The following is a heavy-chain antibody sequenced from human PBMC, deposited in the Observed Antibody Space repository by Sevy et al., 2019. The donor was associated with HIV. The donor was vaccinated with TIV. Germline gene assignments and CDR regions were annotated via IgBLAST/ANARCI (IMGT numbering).Heavy chain of an antibody. CDR2: IRSKANSYAT. J-gene: IGHJ6*02. D-gene: IGHD3-10*01. CDR3: TTPEDYYGSYGMDV. Sequence: GGSLRLSCAASGFTFSGSAMHWVRQASGKGLEWVGRIRSKANSYATADAASVKGRFTISRDDSKNTAYLQMNSLKTEDTAVYYCTTPEDYYGSYGMDVWGQGTTVTVSS. V-gene: IGHV3-73*01. CDR1: GFTFSGSA.